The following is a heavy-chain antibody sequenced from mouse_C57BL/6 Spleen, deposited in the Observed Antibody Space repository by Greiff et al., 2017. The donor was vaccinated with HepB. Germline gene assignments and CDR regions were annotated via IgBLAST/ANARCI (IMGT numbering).Heavy chain of an antibody. CDR1: GYTFTSYW. D-gene: IGHD4-1*01. CDR2: IYPGSGST. CDR3: ARSSGEYYAMDY. Sequence: QVQLKQSGAELVKPGASVKMSCKASGYTFTSYWITWVKQRPGQGLEWIGDIYPGSGSTNYNEKFKSKATLTVDTSSSTAYMQLSSLTSEDSAVYYCARSSGEYYAMDYWGQGTSVTVSS. V-gene: IGHV1-55*01. J-gene: IGHJ4*01.